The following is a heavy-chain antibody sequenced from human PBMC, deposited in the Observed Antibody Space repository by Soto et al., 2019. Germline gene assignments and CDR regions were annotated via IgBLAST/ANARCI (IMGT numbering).Heavy chain of an antibody. CDR3: ARDVGGPSARPLLWVGEQRDGDYYYYGMDV. CDR1: GYTFTSYG. D-gene: IGHD3-10*01. Sequence: QVQLVQSGAEVKKPGASVKVSCKASGYTFTSYGISWVRQAPGQGLEWMGWISAYNGNTNYAQKLQGRVTMPTDTSTSTAYMELRSPRSDDTAVYYCARDVGGPSARPLLWVGEQRDGDYYYYGMDVWGQGTTVTVSS. J-gene: IGHJ6*02. V-gene: IGHV1-18*01. CDR2: ISAYNGNT.